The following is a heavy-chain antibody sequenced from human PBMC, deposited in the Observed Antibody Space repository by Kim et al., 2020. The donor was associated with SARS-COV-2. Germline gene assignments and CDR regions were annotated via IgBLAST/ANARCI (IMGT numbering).Heavy chain of an antibody. V-gene: IGHV3-23*01. J-gene: IGHJ4*02. Sequence: GGSLRLSCAASGFTFTTYALNWVRQAPGKGLEWVLAISSSGAKTYYAESVKGRFTISRDNSKNTVYLQMNSLRAEDTAVYYCARGRNSGSYYFEYWGQGTLVTVSS. CDR3: ARGRNSGSYYFEY. CDR1: GFTFTTYA. D-gene: IGHD1-26*01. CDR2: ISSSGAKT.